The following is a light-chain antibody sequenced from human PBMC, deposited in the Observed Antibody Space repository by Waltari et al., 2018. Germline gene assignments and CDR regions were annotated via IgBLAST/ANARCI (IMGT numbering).Light chain of an antibody. CDR2: HTS. Sequence: DVQMTQSPSSLSASVGDRVTITCQASQDINNYLNWYQQKPGSAPNLLIYHTSNLQTGVPSRFSGSRSGTDYTFTISNLQPEDVATYYCQQYDDLFTFGPGTKVDLK. CDR3: QQYDDLFT. V-gene: IGKV1-33*01. CDR1: QDINNY. J-gene: IGKJ3*01.